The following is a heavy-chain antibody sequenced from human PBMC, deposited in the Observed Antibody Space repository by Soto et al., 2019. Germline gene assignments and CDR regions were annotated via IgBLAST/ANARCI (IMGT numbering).Heavy chain of an antibody. CDR3: GSAFDY. CDR1: GDSISSYY. Sequence: SETLSLTCTVSGDSISSYYWSWIRQPPGKGLEWIGYIYYSGSTNYNPSLKSRVTISVDTSKNQFSLKLSSVTAADTAVYYYGSAFDYWGQGTLVTVSS. D-gene: IGHD3-10*01. V-gene: IGHV4-59*08. J-gene: IGHJ4*02. CDR2: IYYSGST.